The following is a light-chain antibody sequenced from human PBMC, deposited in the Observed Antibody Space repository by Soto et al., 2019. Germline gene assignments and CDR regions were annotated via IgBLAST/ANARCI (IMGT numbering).Light chain of an antibody. CDR1: SSDVGGYNY. CDR3: CSYAGSYTFV. V-gene: IGLV2-11*01. Sequence: QSVLTQPRSVSGSPGQSVTISCTGTSSDVGGYNYVSWYQQHPGKAPKLMLYDVSKRPSGVPDRFSGSKSGNTASLTISGLQAEDEADYHCCSYAGSYTFVFGTGTKVTVL. CDR2: DVS. J-gene: IGLJ1*01.